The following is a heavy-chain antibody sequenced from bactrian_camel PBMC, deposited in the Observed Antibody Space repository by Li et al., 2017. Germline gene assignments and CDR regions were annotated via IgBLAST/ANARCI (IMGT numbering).Heavy chain of an antibody. J-gene: IGHJ4*01. CDR2: IHSQGHYT. CDR1: GLDYRYYC. CDR3: ATDRDVNVPPSLALDSHRYNY. V-gene: IGHV3-2*01. Sequence: QLVESVGGSVEAGGSLRLSCAASGLDYRYYCLGWFRHVPGKEREGVAVIHSQGHYTRYADSVKGRFTLSQGDAKSTVYLQMNSLKPEDTGMYYCATDRDVNVPPSLALDSHRYNYWGQGTQVTVS.